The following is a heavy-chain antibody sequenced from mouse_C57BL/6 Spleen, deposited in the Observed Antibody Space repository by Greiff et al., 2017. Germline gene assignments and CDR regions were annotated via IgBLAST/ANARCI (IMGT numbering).Heavy chain of an antibody. V-gene: IGHV14-4*01. CDR2: IDPENGDT. CDR1: GFNIKDDY. J-gene: IGHJ2*01. D-gene: IGHD1-1*01. Sequence: VQLQQSGAELVRPGASVKLSCTASGFNIKDDYMHWVKQRPEQGLEWIGWIDPENGDTVYASKFQGKATITADTASNTAYLQLSSLTSEDTAVYYCTTPPLLLRDYWGQGTTLTVSS. CDR3: TTPPLLLRDY.